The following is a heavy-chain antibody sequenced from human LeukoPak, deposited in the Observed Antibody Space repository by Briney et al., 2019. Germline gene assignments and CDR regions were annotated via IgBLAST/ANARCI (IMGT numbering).Heavy chain of an antibody. V-gene: IGHV3-13*01. CDR3: SRGPPRGKYYYMDV. D-gene: IGHD1-1*01. Sequence: GGSLRLSCGASGFTFRSFDMHWLRRPTGQALEWGSTIGTASDTYYPGSVEGRFTLSRDNAKNSLYLQMNSLTAGDTAVYYCSRGPPRGKYYYMDVWGKGTTVTVSS. J-gene: IGHJ6*03. CDR1: GFTFRSFD. CDR2: IGTASDT.